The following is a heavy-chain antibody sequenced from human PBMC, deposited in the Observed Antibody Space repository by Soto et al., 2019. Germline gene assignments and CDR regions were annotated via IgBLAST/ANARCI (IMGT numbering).Heavy chain of an antibody. V-gene: IGHV3-7*01. D-gene: IGHD6-19*01. J-gene: IGHJ4*02. CDR3: ARDNGWNYLVY. Sequence: GGSLRLSCAASGFTFSSFWMTWVRQAPGKGLEWVAYINEDASQRQYVDSVEGRFSISRDNAKNSLYLQMNSLRAEDTAIYYCARDNGWNYLVYWGQGTLVTVSS. CDR1: GFTFSSFW. CDR2: INEDASQR.